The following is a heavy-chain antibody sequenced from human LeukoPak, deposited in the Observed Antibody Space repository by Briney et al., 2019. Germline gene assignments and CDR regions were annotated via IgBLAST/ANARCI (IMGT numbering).Heavy chain of an antibody. CDR1: GSTFTNHG. D-gene: IGHD3-10*01. Sequence: ASVKVSCKVSGSTFTNHGISWVREAPGQGLEWMGWINPNSGGTNYAQKFQGRVTMTRDTSISAAYMELSRLRSDDTAVYYCARVSPYGSGSSGGLSYYYYYYMDVWGKGTTVTISS. CDR3: ARVSPYGSGSSGGLSYYYYYYMDV. CDR2: INPNSGGT. V-gene: IGHV1-2*02. J-gene: IGHJ6*03.